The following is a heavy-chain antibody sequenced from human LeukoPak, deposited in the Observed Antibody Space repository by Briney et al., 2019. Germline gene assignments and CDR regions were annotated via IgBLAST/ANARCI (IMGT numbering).Heavy chain of an antibody. Sequence: GASVKASCKASGGTFSSYAISWVRQAPGQGLEWMGRIIPILGIANYAQKFQGRVTITADKSTSTAYMELSSLRSEDTAVYYCARDPTTVTTIDYYYYGMDVWGQGTTVTVSS. J-gene: IGHJ6*02. V-gene: IGHV1-69*04. D-gene: IGHD4-17*01. CDR1: GGTFSSYA. CDR2: IIPILGIA. CDR3: ARDPTTVTTIDYYYYGMDV.